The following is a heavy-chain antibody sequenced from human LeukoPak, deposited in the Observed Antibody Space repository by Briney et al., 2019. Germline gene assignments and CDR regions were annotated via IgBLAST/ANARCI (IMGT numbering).Heavy chain of an antibody. Sequence: SETLSLTCSVSGGSISSGSYYWGWVRQPPGKGLEWIGAIYYSGSTYFDPSLKSRVTMSVDTSKDQFSLKLSSVTAADTAVYYCARQYYDILTGYPYYFDYWGQGTLVTVSS. J-gene: IGHJ4*02. D-gene: IGHD3-9*01. CDR1: GGSISSGSYY. V-gene: IGHV4-39*01. CDR3: ARQYYDILTGYPYYFDY. CDR2: IYYSGST.